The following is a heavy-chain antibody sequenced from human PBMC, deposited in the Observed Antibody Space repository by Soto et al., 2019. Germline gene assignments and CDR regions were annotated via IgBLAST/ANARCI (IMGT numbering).Heavy chain of an antibody. CDR2: IFPKFGTT. CDR3: EAEMTFGKLSVV. D-gene: IGHD3-16*02. J-gene: IGHJ6*02. CDR1: GDTDTNYV. V-gene: IGHV1-69*13. Sequence: SVKVSCKASGDTDTNYVISWVRQAPGQGLEWMGGIFPKFGTTYSAQRLQDRLTITADESTSTVYMQLSSLRLDDTAVYYCEAEMTFGKLSVVWGQGTTVTVSS.